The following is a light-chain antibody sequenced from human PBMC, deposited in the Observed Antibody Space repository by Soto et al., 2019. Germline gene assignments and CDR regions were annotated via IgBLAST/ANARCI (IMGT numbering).Light chain of an antibody. J-gene: IGKJ1*01. CDR1: QIISTY. CDR2: AAS. Sequence: DIQMTLSPSSLSASVGDRVTITCRASQIISTYLNWYQQRAGLAPRLLIYAASSLQSGVPPRFSGSGSGTDFTLTISSLQPEDFATYFCQQTYSAPPTFGQGTKVEIK. CDR3: QQTYSAPPT. V-gene: IGKV1-39*01.